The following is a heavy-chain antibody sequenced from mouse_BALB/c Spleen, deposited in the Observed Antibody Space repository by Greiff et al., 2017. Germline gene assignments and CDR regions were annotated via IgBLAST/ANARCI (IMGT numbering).Heavy chain of an antibody. Sequence: VQLQQSGPELVKPGASVKISCKASGYTFTGYYMHWVKQSHVQGLEWIGRINPYNGATSYNQNFKDKASLTVDKSSSTAYMELHSLTSEDSAVYYCARGSYAMDQWCQGTSVSVPS. J-gene: IGHJ4*01. CDR1: GYTFTGYY. CDR2: INPYNGAT. V-gene: IGHV1-26*01. CDR3: ARGSYAMDQ.